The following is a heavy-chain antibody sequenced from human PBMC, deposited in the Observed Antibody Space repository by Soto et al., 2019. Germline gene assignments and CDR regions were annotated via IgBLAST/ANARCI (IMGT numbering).Heavy chain of an antibody. CDR2: ISNYNGDT. D-gene: IGHD2-21*02. CDR3: ARGESTASPTGWFAP. Sequence: QVQLVQSVAEVRKPGASVQVSCKASGYTFTRYSINGVRQAPGQGLVWVGWISNYNGDTKYAEKFQGRVTLTTDTFTHTSYMALRSLTSEDPAMYFCARGESTASPTGWFAPWGQGTLVTVLS. J-gene: IGHJ5*02. CDR1: GYTFTRYS. V-gene: IGHV1-18*04.